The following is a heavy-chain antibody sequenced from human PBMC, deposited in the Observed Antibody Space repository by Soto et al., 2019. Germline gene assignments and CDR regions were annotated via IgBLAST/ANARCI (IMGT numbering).Heavy chain of an antibody. J-gene: IGHJ6*02. V-gene: IGHV4-4*07. CDR2: TYVTGDS. CDR3: ARDMRVFGGMDV. CDR1: GGSITSYY. D-gene: IGHD3-3*01. Sequence: SDSLSLSCTVSGGSITSYYWSWIRQPAGKGLEWIGRTYVTGDSNYSPSLKSRVTMSLDTSKNQFFLKLSSATAADTAVYYCARDMRVFGGMDVWGRGTTVTVSS.